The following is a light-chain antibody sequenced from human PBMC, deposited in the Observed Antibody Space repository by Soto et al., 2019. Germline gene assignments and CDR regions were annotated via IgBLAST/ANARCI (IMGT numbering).Light chain of an antibody. J-gene: IGLJ1*01. V-gene: IGLV1-40*01. CDR2: GNN. CDR3: QSYDSSLSGYV. CDR1: SSNIGAGYD. Sequence: QSALTQPPSVSGAPGQRVTISCTGSSSNIGAGYDVHWYQQLPGTAPTLLISGNNNRPSGVPDRLSGSKSGTSASLAITGLRAEDEADYFCQSYDSSLSGYVFGTGTKVTVL.